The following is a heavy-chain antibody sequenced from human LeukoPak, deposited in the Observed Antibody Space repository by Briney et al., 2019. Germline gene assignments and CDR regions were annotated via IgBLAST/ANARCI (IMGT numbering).Heavy chain of an antibody. CDR1: GYTFNAYY. V-gene: IGHV1-2*02. CDR2: INPNSGGS. D-gene: IGHD5-24*01. Sequence: GASVKVSCKTSGYTFNAYYMHWVRQAPGQGLEWMGWINPNSGGSNYARKFQGRVTMTSDTSINTAYMELSRLISDDTAVYYCAGDGYNSRRFFDYWGQGTLVTVSS. J-gene: IGHJ4*02. CDR3: AGDGYNSRRFFDY.